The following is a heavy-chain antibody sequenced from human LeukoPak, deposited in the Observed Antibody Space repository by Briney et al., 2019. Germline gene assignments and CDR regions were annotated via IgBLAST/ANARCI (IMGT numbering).Heavy chain of an antibody. V-gene: IGHV1-3*01. CDR1: GYTFAGYA. J-gene: IGHJ4*02. D-gene: IGHD1-26*01. Sequence: GASVKVSCKASGYTFAGYAIFWVRQAPGQRLEWMGWISAGNGNTRYSQKFHDRLTISRDTLASTVYMELSSLRSEDTAIYYCARDRGNYLLPYWGQGTLVTVSS. CDR3: ARDRGNYLLPY. CDR2: ISAGNGNT.